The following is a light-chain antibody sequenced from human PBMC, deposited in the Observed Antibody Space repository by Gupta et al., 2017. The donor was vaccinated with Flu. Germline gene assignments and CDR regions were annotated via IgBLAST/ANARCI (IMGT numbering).Light chain of an antibody. J-gene: IGLJ2*01. CDR3: VIWHSSAWV. Sequence: QAVLTQPASLSASPGASASLTCTLRSGINVGTSKIYWYQQKPGSPPQYLLTHKSDSDKQQGSGVPSRFSGSKDVSANSGILLISGLQSEDEADYYCVIWHSSAWVFGGGTKLTVL. CDR2: HKSDSDK. V-gene: IGLV5-45*01. CDR1: SGINVGTSK.